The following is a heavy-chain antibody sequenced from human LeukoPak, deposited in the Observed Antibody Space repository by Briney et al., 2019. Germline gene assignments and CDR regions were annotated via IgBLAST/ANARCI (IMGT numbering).Heavy chain of an antibody. CDR2: IFYSGTT. CDR1: GGSISSSYYY. CDR3: ARGGRDYRDQKYYFDY. D-gene: IGHD4-17*01. Sequence: SETLSLTCTVSGGSISSSYYYWGWIRQSPGKGLEWIGYIFYSGTTSYYPSLKSRVTISLNTSKNQFSLKLTSVTAADTAVYYCARGGRDYRDQKYYFDYWGQGTLVTVSS. V-gene: IGHV4-30-4*08. J-gene: IGHJ4*02.